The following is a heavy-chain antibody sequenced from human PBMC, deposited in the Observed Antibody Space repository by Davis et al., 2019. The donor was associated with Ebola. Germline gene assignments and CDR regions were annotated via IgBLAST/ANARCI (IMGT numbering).Heavy chain of an antibody. CDR3: ARKRNYGAFDI. CDR1: GFTFSSYA. D-gene: IGHD4-17*01. Sequence: GESLKISCAASGFTFSSYAMHWVRQAPGKGLEWVAVISYDGSNKYYADSVKGRFTISRDNSKNTLYLQMNSLRAEDTAVYYCARKRNYGAFDIWGQGTMVTVSS. V-gene: IGHV3-30-3*01. CDR2: ISYDGSNK. J-gene: IGHJ3*02.